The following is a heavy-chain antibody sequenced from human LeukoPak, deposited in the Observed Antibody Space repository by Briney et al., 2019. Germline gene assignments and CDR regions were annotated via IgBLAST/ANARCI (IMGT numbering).Heavy chain of an antibody. D-gene: IGHD2-2*01. J-gene: IGHJ3*02. Sequence: SETLSLTCTVSGSISSYYWSWIRQPPGKGLEWIGHIYTSGSTNYNPSLKSRVTISVDTSKNQFSLDLSSVTAADTAVYYCARQKCTSTSCLTKNAFDIWGQGTMVTVSS. CDR3: ARQKCTSTSCLTKNAFDI. V-gene: IGHV4-4*09. CDR2: IYTSGST. CDR1: GSISSYY.